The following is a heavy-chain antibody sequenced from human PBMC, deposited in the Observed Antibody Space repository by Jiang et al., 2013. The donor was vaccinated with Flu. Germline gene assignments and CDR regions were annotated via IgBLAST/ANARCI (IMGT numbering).Heavy chain of an antibody. D-gene: IGHD6-13*01. CDR2: IDWDDDK. CDR3: ARAAAAGTTNLAPEAYFDY. V-gene: IGHV2-70*04. Sequence: KPTQTLTLTCTFSGFSLSTSGMRVSWIRQPPGKALEWLARIDWDDDKFYSTSLKTRLTISKDTSKNQVVLTMTNMDPVDTATYYCARAAAAGTTNLAPEAYFDYWGQGTLVTVSS. J-gene: IGHJ4*02. CDR1: GFSLSTSGMR.